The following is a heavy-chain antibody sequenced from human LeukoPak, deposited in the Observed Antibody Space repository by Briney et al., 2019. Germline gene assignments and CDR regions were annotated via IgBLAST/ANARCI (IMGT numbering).Heavy chain of an antibody. V-gene: IGHV3-23*01. CDR2: ISGSGDTT. CDR1: GFTFSTYG. CDR3: AKDHNYASGSSYLVGPHYYYMDV. J-gene: IGHJ6*03. Sequence: GGSLRLSCAASGFTFSTYGMNWVRQAPGKGLEWVSAISGSGDTTYYADSVKGRFTISRDNSRNTLYLEIHSLRAEDAAVYNCAKDHNYASGSSYLVGPHYYYMDVWGKGTTVTIPS. D-gene: IGHD3-10*01.